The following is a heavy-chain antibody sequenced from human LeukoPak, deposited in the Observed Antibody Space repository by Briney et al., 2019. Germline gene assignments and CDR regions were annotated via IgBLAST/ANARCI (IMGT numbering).Heavy chain of an antibody. V-gene: IGHV1-2*02. CDR1: GYTFTGYY. CDR3: ARRGGGSSGWSFDY. J-gene: IGHJ4*02. D-gene: IGHD6-19*01. CDR2: INPNSGGT. Sequence: AASVKVSCKASGYTFTGYYMHWVRQAPGQGLEWMGWINPNSGGTNYAQKFQGRVTMTRDTSISTAYMELSRLRSDDTAVYYCARRGGGSSGWSFDYWGQGTLVTVSS.